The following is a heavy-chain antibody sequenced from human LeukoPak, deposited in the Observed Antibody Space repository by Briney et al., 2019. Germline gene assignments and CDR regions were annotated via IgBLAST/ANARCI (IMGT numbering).Heavy chain of an antibody. J-gene: IGHJ6*02. CDR2: IYYSGST. CDR3: ARHGGSGSYYYRSGYYYGMDV. V-gene: IGHV4-59*08. Sequence: SETLSLTCTVSGGSISSYYWSWIRQPPGKGLEWIGYIYYSGSTNYNPSLKSRVTISVDTSKNQFSLKLSSVTAADTAVYYCARHGGSGSYYYRSGYYYGMDVWGQGTTVTVSS. D-gene: IGHD1-26*01. CDR1: GGSISSYY.